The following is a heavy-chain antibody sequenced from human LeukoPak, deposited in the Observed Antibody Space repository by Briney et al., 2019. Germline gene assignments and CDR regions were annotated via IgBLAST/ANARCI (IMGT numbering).Heavy chain of an antibody. J-gene: IGHJ4*02. CDR1: GGSISSYY. V-gene: IGHV4-59*08. D-gene: IGHD1-1*01. CDR3: ARHHTGYYFDY. Sequence: SETLSLTCTVSGGSISSYYWSWIRQPPGKGLEWIGYIYYSGSTNYNPSLKSRVTISVDTSKNQFSLKLSSVTPADTAVYYCARHHTGYYFDYWGQGTLVTVSS. CDR2: IYYSGST.